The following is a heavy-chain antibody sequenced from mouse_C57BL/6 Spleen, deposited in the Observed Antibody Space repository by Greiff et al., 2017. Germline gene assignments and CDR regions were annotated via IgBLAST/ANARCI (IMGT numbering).Heavy chain of an antibody. Sequence: QVQLKESGAELVRPGASVTLSCKASGYTFTDYEMHWVKQTPVHGLEWIGAIDPETGGTAYNQKFKGKAILTADKSSSTAYMELRSLTSEDSAVYYCTRWVITTVVATDYFDYWGQGTTLTVSS. CDR1: GYTFTDYE. CDR2: IDPETGGT. D-gene: IGHD1-1*01. CDR3: TRWVITTVVATDYFDY. V-gene: IGHV1-15*01. J-gene: IGHJ2*01.